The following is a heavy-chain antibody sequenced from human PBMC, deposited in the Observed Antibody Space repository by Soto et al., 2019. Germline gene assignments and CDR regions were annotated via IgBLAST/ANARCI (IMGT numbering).Heavy chain of an antibody. J-gene: IGHJ6*02. V-gene: IGHV3-74*03. CDR1: GFTFTHDW. D-gene: IGHD2-8*01. CDR3: GRGRVYAMDV. Sequence: EVKLVESGGTLVQPGGSLRISCVASGFTFTHDWMHWARQAPGKGLVWVSAANPGVSATAYADSVKGRFTISRDNAKNTLYLQMNNLKAEDTAVYYCGRGRVYAMDVWGQGTTVIVSS. CDR2: ANPGVSAT.